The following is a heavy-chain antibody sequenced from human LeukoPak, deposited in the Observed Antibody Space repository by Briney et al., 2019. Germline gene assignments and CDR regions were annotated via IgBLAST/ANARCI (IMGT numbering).Heavy chain of an antibody. V-gene: IGHV4-39*01. CDR3: ARQEAAELFFQH. CDR2: IYYSGTT. CDR1: GGSVSSSSHY. J-gene: IGHJ1*01. D-gene: IGHD6-13*01. Sequence: SETLSLTCIVSGGSVSSSSHYWGWIRQSPGKGLEWIVSIYYSGTTHNNPTLKSRVTISVDTSKNQFSLKLSSVTAADTSVYYCARQEAAELFFQHWGQGTLVTVSS.